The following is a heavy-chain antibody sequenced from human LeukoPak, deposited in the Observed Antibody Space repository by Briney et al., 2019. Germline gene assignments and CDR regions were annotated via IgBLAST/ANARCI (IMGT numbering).Heavy chain of an antibody. J-gene: IGHJ1*01. CDR3: AKAPQGVEPSGEYFQH. D-gene: IGHD2-8*01. V-gene: IGHV3-30*18. CDR2: ISYDGSNK. Sequence: GGSLRLSCAASGFTFSSYGMHWVRQAPGKGLEWVAVISYDGSNKYYADSVKGRFTISRDNSKNTLYLQMNSLRAEDTAVYYCAKAPQGVEPSGEYFQHWGQGTLVTVSS. CDR1: GFTFSSYG.